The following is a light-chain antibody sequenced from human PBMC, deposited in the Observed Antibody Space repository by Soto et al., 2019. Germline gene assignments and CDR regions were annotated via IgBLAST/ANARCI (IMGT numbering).Light chain of an antibody. V-gene: IGKV3-15*01. CDR1: RTIGTN. J-gene: IGKJ4*01. CDR3: QQYADWPLT. CDR2: KTS. Sequence: IVMTQSPATVSVSPGESTSLSCRASRTIGTNLGWYQQKPGQAPRLLISKTSNRATGVPARFSGSGSGTEFSLTITSLPSEDISVYYCQQYADWPLTFGGGTKVDIK.